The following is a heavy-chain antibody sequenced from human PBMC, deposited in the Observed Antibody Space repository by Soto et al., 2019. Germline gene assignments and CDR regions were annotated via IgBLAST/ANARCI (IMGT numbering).Heavy chain of an antibody. CDR1: GYTFTGYD. D-gene: IGHD2-2*01. V-gene: IGHV1-8*01. Sequence: ASVKVSCKASGYTFTGYDINWVRQATGQGLEWMGWMNPNSGNTGYAQKFQGRVTMTRNTSISTAYMELSSLRSEDTAVYYCAKVGTDIVVVPAAPQSYYYMDVWGKGTTVTVSS. J-gene: IGHJ6*03. CDR3: AKVGTDIVVVPAAPQSYYYMDV. CDR2: MNPNSGNT.